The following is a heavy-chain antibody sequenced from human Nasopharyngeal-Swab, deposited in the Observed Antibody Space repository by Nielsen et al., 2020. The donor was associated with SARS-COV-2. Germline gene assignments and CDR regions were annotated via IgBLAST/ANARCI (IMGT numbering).Heavy chain of an antibody. D-gene: IGHD3-3*01. CDR2: IYYSGST. CDR1: GGSISSSTYY. J-gene: IGHJ4*02. CDR3: ARGFTGIFGAYDY. Sequence: GSLRLSCTVSGGSISSSTYYWGWIRQPPGKGLEWIGSIYYSGSTYYNPSLKSRVTISVDTSKNQFSLKLSSVTAADTAVYYCARGFTGIFGAYDYWGQGTLVTVSS. V-gene: IGHV4-39*07.